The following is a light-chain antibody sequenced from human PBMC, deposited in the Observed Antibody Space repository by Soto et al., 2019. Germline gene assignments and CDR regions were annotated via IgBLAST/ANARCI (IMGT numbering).Light chain of an antibody. CDR3: QSYDISLSGFYV. Sequence: SEARRPGKGVRTWCSPYSSNNGAACGVHWFQQLPATAPKLLIYANTNRPSGVPDRFSASKSGTSASLAITGLQAEDEADYSCQSYDISLSGFYVFGTGSKVP. J-gene: IGLJ1*01. CDR2: ANT. CDR1: SSNNGAACG. V-gene: IGLV1-40*01.